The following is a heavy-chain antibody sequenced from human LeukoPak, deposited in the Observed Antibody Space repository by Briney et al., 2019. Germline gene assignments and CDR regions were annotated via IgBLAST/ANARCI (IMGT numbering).Heavy chain of an antibody. D-gene: IGHD2-15*01. CDR3: ATHCSGGSCSLFSFDY. V-gene: IGHV1-2*02. CDR2: INPNSGGT. J-gene: IGHJ4*02. CDR1: GYTFTGYY. Sequence: ASVKVSCKASGYTFTGYYMHWVRQAPGQGLEWMGWINPNSGGTNYAQKFQGRVTMTRDTSISTAYMELSRLRSDGTAVYYCATHCSGGSCSLFSFDYWGQGTLVTVSS.